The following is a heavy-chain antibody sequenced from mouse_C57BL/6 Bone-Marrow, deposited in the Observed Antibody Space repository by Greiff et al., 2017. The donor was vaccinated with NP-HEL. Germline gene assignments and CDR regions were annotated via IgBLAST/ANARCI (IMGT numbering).Heavy chain of an antibody. D-gene: IGHD2-1*01. CDR1: GYTFTSYG. Sequence: QVQLQQSGAELARPGASVKLSCKASGYTFTSYGISWVKQRTGQGLEWIGEIYPRSGNTYYNEKCKGKATLTADKSSRTAYMELRSLTSEDSAVYFCARLIYYGNYDYAMDYWGQGTSVTVSS. V-gene: IGHV1-81*01. CDR3: ARLIYYGNYDYAMDY. J-gene: IGHJ4*01. CDR2: IYPRSGNT.